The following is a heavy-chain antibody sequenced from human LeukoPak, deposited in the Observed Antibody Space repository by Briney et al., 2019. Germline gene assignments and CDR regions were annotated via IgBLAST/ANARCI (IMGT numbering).Heavy chain of an antibody. CDR1: GFTVSSNY. CDR2: IYSGGST. V-gene: IGHV3-66*01. CDR3: ARGGVTTVVRGDYFDY. Sequence: GGSLRLSCAASGFTVSSNYMSWARQAPGKGLEWVSVIYSGGSTYYADSVKGRFTISRDNSKNTLYLQMNSLRAEDTAVYYCARGGVTTVVRGDYFDYWGQGTLVTVSS. J-gene: IGHJ4*02. D-gene: IGHD4-23*01.